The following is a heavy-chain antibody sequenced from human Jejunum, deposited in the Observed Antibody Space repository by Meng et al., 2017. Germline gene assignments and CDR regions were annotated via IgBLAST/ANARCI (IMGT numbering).Heavy chain of an antibody. D-gene: IGHD5-12*01. CDR3: ARDLLGPAIAASGYFDP. V-gene: IGHV4-4*02. J-gene: IGHJ5*02. CDR2: IYHTGST. Sequence: QVQLQGSGPGLVKPSGTLSLPCAVSGGSISDSNWWSWVRQPPGKELEWIGEIYHTGSTNYNPSLKSRVTMSLDKSKNQFFLDLTSVTAADTAVYYCARDLLGPAIAASGYFDPWGQGTLVTVSS. CDR1: GGSISDSNW.